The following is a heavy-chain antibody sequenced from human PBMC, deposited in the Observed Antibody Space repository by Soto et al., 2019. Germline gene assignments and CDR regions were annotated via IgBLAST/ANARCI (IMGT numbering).Heavy chain of an antibody. CDR2: INHSGST. V-gene: IGHV4-34*01. CDR1: GVSFSGYY. Sequence: QVQLQQWGAGLLKPSETLSLTCAVFGVSFSGYYWNWIRQPPGKGLEWIGEINHSGSTNYNPSLKSLVTISVDTSKNQFSLKLSSVTAADTAVYYCARGWGSGVFDYWGQGTLVTVSS. CDR3: ARGWGSGVFDY. D-gene: IGHD6-19*01. J-gene: IGHJ4*02.